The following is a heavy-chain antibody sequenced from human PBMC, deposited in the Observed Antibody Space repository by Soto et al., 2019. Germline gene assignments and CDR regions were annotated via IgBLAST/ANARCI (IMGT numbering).Heavy chain of an antibody. V-gene: IGHV3-23*01. CDR3: AKDLTVYGDYALDY. CDR2: ISGSGGST. J-gene: IGHJ4*02. Sequence: GGSLRLSCAASGFTFSSYAMSWVRQAPGKGLEWVSAISGSGGSTYYADSVKGRFTISRDNSKNTLYLQMNSLRAEDTAVYYCAKDLTVYGDYALDYWGQGTLVTVSS. CDR1: GFTFSSYA. D-gene: IGHD4-17*01.